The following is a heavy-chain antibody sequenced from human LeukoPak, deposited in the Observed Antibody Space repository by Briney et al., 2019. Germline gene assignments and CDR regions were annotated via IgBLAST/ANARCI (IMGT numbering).Heavy chain of an antibody. CDR2: IYYSGST. CDR1: GGSISNYY. J-gene: IGHJ4*02. D-gene: IGHD2-2*01. CDR3: ARGYCSSTSCSPGDY. Sequence: SETLSLTCTVSGGSISNYYWSWIRQHPGKGLEWIGYIYYSGSTYYNPSLKSRVTISVDTSKNQFSLKLSSVTAADTAVYYCARGYCSSTSCSPGDYWGQGTLVTVSS. V-gene: IGHV4-59*06.